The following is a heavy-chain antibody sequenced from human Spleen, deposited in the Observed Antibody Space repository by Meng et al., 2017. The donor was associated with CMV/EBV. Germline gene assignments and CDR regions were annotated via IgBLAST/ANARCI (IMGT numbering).Heavy chain of an antibody. D-gene: IGHD6-19*01. V-gene: IGHV6-1*01. CDR3: ARDERAGGRRFDY. J-gene: IGHJ4*02. CDR2: TYYRSKWYN. CDR1: GDSVSSKSAT. Sequence: SQTLSLTCAISGDSVSSKSATWNWIRQSPSRGLEWLGRTYYRSKWYNDYAVSVKSRITINPDTSKNQFSLQLNSVTPEDTAVYFCARDERAGGRRFDYWGQGTLVTVSS.